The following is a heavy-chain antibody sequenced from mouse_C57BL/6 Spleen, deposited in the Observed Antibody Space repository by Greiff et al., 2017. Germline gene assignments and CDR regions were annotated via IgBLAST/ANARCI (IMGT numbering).Heavy chain of an antibody. V-gene: IGHV3-6*01. Sequence: VQLKESGPGLVKPSPSLSLTCSVTGYSITSGYYWNWIRQFPGNKLEWMGYISYDGSNNYNPSLKNRISITRDTSKNRFFLKLNAVTTEDTATYYCGGDRGFAYWGQGTLGTVSA. CDR3: GGDRGFAY. J-gene: IGHJ3*01. CDR1: GYSITSGYY. CDR2: ISYDGSN. D-gene: IGHD2-14*01.